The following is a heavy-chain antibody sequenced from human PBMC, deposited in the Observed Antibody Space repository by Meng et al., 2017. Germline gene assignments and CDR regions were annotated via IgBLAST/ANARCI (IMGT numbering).Heavy chain of an antibody. V-gene: IGHV1-58*01. CDR3: AADSSVSHDYYYYGMDV. CDR1: GFTFTSSA. D-gene: IGHD3-10*01. J-gene: IGHJ6*02. Sequence: SLKVSCNASGFTFTSSAVQWVRQARGQRLEWIGWIVVGSGNTNYAQKFQERVTITRDMSTNTAYMELSSLRSEDTAVYYCAADSSVSHDYYYYGMDVWGQGTTVTVSS. CDR2: IVVGSGNT.